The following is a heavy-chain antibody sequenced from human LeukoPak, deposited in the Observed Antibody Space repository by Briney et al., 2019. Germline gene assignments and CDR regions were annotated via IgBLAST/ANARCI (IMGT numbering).Heavy chain of an antibody. V-gene: IGHV1-69*13. D-gene: IGHD1-26*01. CDR2: YIPMFGTA. CDR3: AGASSKWELSF. CDR1: GGTFSRYA. J-gene: IGHJ4*02. Sequence: SVKVSCKASGGTFSRYAISWVRQAPGQGLEWMGGYIPMFGTANYAQNFQNRVTITADESTSTFSMEVSSLRPEDTAVYCCAGASSKWELSFWGQGTLVTVSS.